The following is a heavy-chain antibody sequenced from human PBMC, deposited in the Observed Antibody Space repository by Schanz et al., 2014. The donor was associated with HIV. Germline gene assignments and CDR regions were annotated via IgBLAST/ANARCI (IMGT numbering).Heavy chain of an antibody. CDR1: GFTFSSRA. Sequence: EVQLLESGGGLIQPGGSQRLFCAGSGFTFSSRAMSWIRQAPGKGLEWVSSISAGGVYTYYGDSMKGRFTISRDNANSALFLQMDSLRPEDTATYYCVRDESTLTTGDFQDWGQGTLVTVSS. CDR3: VRDESTLTTGDFQD. D-gene: IGHD4-17*01. CDR2: ISAGGVYT. V-gene: IGHV3-23*01. J-gene: IGHJ1*01.